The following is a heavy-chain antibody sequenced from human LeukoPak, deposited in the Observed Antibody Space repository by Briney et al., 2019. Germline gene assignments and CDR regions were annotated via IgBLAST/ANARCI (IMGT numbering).Heavy chain of an antibody. CDR3: GYSYGYDVRYFDY. CDR2: ISSSSTYI. V-gene: IGHV3-21*01. CDR1: GFTFSSYS. Sequence: GGSLRLSCAASGFTFSSYSMNWVRQAPGKERERSPSISSSSTYIYYADSVKGRFTISRDNAKNSLHLQMNSLRAEDTAVYYCGYSYGYDVRYFDYWGQGTLVTVSS. D-gene: IGHD5-18*01. J-gene: IGHJ4*02.